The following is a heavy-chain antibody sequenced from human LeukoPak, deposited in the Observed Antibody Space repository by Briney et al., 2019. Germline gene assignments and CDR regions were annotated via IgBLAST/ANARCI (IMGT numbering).Heavy chain of an antibody. CDR2: ISGSGGST. V-gene: IGHV3-23*01. Sequence: PGGSLRLSCAASGFTFTNAWMNWVRQAPGKGLEWVSAISGSGGSTYYADSVKGRFTISRDNSKNTLYLQMNSLRAEDTAVYYCARPRDGSGYYFDYWGQGTLVTVSS. D-gene: IGHD3-22*01. CDR3: ARPRDGSGYYFDY. CDR1: GFTFTNAW. J-gene: IGHJ4*02.